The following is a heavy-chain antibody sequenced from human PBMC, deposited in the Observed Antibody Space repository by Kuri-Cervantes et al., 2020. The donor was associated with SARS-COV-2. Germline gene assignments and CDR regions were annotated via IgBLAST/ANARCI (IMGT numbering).Heavy chain of an antibody. CDR1: GFTFSRYW. CDR2: IKCDGSEK. V-gene: IGHV3-52*01. J-gene: IGHJ4*02. D-gene: IGHD4-17*01. Sequence: GGSLRLSCAASGFTFSRYWMHWVCQAPEKGLEWVADIKCDGSEKYYVDSVKGRLTISRDNAKNSLYLQMNSLRDEDTAVYYCARDLGTVTVFDYWGQGTLVTVSP. CDR3: ARDLGTVTVFDY.